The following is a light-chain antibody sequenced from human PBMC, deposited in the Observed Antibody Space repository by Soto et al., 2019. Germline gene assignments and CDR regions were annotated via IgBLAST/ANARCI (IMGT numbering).Light chain of an antibody. Sequence: EIVMTQSPVTLSVSPGEGATLSCRASQSVSSNLAWYQQKPGQAPRLLIYGASTRATGIPARFSGSGSETEFTLTISSLQSEDFAVYYCQQYDNWPMYTFGQGTKLEIK. J-gene: IGKJ2*01. CDR3: QQYDNWPMYT. CDR1: QSVSSN. CDR2: GAS. V-gene: IGKV3-15*01.